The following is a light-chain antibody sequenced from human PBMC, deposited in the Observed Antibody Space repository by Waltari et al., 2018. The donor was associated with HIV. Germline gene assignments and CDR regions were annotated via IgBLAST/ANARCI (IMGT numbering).Light chain of an antibody. V-gene: IGKV2-28*01. J-gene: IGKJ4*01. CDR1: PSLLHGSGFDY. CDR2: LGS. CDR3: MQSLQTPLT. Sequence: DIVMTQSPLSLPVTPGEAASISCRSSPSLLHGSGFDYVDWYLQKPGQPPQLLIYLGSNRASGVSDRFSGSGSGTDFTLEISKVEPEDVWVYFCMQSLQTPLTFGGGTKVE.